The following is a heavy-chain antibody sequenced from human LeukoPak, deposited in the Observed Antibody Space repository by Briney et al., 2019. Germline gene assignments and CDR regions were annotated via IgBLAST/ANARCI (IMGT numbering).Heavy chain of an antibody. V-gene: IGHV3-23*01. Sequence: GGSLRLSCAASGFTFSSYAMSWVRQAPGRGLEWVSAISGSGGSTYYADSVKGRFTISRDNSKNTLYLQMNSLRAEDTAVYYCAKRPTVTTDSSGYLPDYWGQGTLVTVSS. CDR3: AKRPTVTTDSSGYLPDY. J-gene: IGHJ4*02. CDR2: ISGSGGST. CDR1: GFTFSSYA. D-gene: IGHD3-22*01.